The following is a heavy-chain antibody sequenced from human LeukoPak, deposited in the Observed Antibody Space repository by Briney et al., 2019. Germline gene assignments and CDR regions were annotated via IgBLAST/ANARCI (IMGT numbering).Heavy chain of an antibody. CDR2: INSEGSST. CDR3: ARVGLGVGTNGLDL. D-gene: IGHD2-8*01. CDR1: GLPLSTYW. J-gene: IGHJ4*02. Sequence: GGPLRLFCAASGLPLSTYWMHWVRHPPGKGLVWVSRINSEGSSTTYPHSVKGRYTISRDNAKNALYLQVNGLRAEDTAVYYCARVGLGVGTNGLDLWGQGTLVTVFS. V-gene: IGHV3-74*01.